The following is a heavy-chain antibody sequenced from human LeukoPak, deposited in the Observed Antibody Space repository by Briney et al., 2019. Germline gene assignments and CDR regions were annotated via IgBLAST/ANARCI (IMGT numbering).Heavy chain of an antibody. CDR2: IYHSGST. Sequence: SGTLSLTCAVSGGSISSSNWWSWVRQPPGKGLEWIGEIYHSGSTNYNPPLKSRVTISVDKSKNQFSLKLSSVTAADTAVDYWARAIRQEGYYGMDVWGKGTTVTVYS. J-gene: IGHJ6*04. V-gene: IGHV4-4*02. CDR1: GGSISSSNW. CDR3: ARAIRQEGYYGMDV.